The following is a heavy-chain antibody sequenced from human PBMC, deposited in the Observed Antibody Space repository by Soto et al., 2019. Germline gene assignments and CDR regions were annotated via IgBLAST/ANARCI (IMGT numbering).Heavy chain of an antibody. J-gene: IGHJ6*02. V-gene: IGHV1-46*01. D-gene: IGHD4-4*01. CDR1: GYTFTSYY. CDR2: INPDGGGT. CDR3: AVGGNYLSMDV. Sequence: SVKVSCKASGYTFTSYYMHWVRLAPGQGLEWMGIINPDGGGTSYAQQFQGRVIMTRDTSTSTVYMEMSSLRSEDTAVYYCAVGGNYLSMDVWGQGTTVTVSS.